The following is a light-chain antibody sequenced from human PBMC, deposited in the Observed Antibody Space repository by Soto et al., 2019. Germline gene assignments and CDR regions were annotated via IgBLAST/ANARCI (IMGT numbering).Light chain of an antibody. CDR1: QSLLHSNGYNY. CDR2: LGS. CDR3: MKALQTPPT. Sequence: DIVMTQSPLSLPVTPGEPASISCRSSQSLLHSNGYNYLDWFLQKPGQSPQLLIFLGSNRASGVPDRFSGSGSGTDFTLKISRVEADDVGVYYCMKALQTPPTFGQGTRLEIK. J-gene: IGKJ5*01. V-gene: IGKV2-28*01.